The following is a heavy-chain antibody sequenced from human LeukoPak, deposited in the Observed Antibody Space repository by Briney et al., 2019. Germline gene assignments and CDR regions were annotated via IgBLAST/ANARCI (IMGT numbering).Heavy chain of an antibody. D-gene: IGHD3-22*01. V-gene: IGHV4-38-2*02. CDR1: GYSISSGYF. CDR3: ARVHYYDASDYSTSNWFDP. Sequence: PSETLSLTCSISGYSISSGYFWGWIRQPPGKGLEWIGNIHHDGITYYNPSLKSRVTISLDPFKNQFSLKLTSVAAADTALYHCARVHYYDASDYSTSNWFDPWGQGTLVTVSS. J-gene: IGHJ5*02. CDR2: IHHDGIT.